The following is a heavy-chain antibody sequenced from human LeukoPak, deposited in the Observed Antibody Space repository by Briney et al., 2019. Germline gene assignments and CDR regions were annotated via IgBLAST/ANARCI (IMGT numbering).Heavy chain of an antibody. CDR1: EFSVGSNY. J-gene: IGHJ4*02. CDR3: AKDSLWFGEQYDYFDY. D-gene: IGHD3-10*01. V-gene: IGHV3-66*01. CDR2: IYSGGST. Sequence: GGSLRLSCAASEFSVGSNYMTWVRQAPGKGLEWVSLIYSGGSTYYADSVKGRFTISRDNSKNTLYLQMNSLRAEDTAVYYCAKDSLWFGEQYDYFDYWGQGTLVTVSS.